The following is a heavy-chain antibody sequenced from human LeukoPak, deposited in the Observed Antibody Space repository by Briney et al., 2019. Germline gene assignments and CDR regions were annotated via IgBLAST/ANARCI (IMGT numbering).Heavy chain of an antibody. D-gene: IGHD3-10*01. CDR3: ASGNYGSGSYYPIFPDY. CDR1: GYTLTAYY. CDR2: INPNSGGT. V-gene: IGHV1-2*06. J-gene: IGHJ4*02. Sequence: ASVKVSCKASGYTLTAYYIYWVRQAPGQGLEWMGRINPNSGGTNYAQKFQGRVTMTRDTSISTAYMELSRLRSDDTAVYYCASGNYGSGSYYPIFPDYWGQGTLVTVSS.